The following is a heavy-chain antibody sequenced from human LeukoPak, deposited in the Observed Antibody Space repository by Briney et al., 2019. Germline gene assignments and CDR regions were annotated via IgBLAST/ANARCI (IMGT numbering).Heavy chain of an antibody. CDR3: ARSSASYHFGMDV. V-gene: IGHV5-51*01. CDR2: IDPRDSDT. Sequence: GESLKISCKGSGYSFTSHWIGWVRQMPGKGLEWLGIIDPRDSDTRYSPSFQGQVTISADKSISTAYLQWSSLKASDTAMYYCARSSASYHFGMDVWGKGTTVIVSS. CDR1: GYSFTSHW. J-gene: IGHJ6*04. D-gene: IGHD3-10*01.